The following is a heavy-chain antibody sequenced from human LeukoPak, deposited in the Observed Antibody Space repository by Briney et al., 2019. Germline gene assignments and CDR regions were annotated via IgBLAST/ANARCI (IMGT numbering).Heavy chain of an antibody. V-gene: IGHV3-30-3*01. CDR1: GFAFSTYA. CDR2: ISYDGSTE. J-gene: IGHJ4*02. CDR3: AKEGIYMKSSLED. Sequence: GRSLRLSCAASGFAFSTYAMHWVRQAPGKGLEWVAVISYDGSTEDYGDSVKGRFTISRDNSKNTIYLQMNSLRVDDTAVYYCAKEGIYMKSSLEDWGQGTLVTVSS. D-gene: IGHD5-12*01.